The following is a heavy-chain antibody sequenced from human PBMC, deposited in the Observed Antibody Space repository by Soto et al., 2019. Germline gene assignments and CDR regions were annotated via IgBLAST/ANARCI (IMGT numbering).Heavy chain of an antibody. Sequence: ASVKVSCKASGYTFTSYDSNWERQATGQGLEWMGWMNPNSGNTGYAQKFQGRVTMTRNTSISTAYMELGSLRSEDTAVYYCASSTGDSPDAFDIWGHGTMVTFSS. J-gene: IGHJ3*02. CDR1: GYTFTSYD. CDR3: ASSTGDSPDAFDI. D-gene: IGHD3-22*01. V-gene: IGHV1-8*01. CDR2: MNPNSGNT.